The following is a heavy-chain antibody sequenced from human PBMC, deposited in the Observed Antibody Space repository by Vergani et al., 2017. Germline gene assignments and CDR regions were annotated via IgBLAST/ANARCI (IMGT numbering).Heavy chain of an antibody. V-gene: IGHV1-46*01. CDR2: INPSGGST. D-gene: IGHD3-9*01. CDR1: GYTFTNYY. CDR3: ARAPYDTNMDV. Sequence: QMQLVQSGAEVKKPGASVRVSCKTSGYTFTNYYMHWVRQAPGQGLEWMGIINPSGGSTTYAQQFQGRLTMTRDTSTSTVYMDLSNLRSEDTAVYYCARAPYDTNMDVWGQGTSVTVTS. J-gene: IGHJ6*02.